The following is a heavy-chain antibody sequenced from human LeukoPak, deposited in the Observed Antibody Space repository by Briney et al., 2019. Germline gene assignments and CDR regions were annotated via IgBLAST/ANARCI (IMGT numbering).Heavy chain of an antibody. CDR2: IIPIFGTA. J-gene: IGHJ5*02. D-gene: IGHD2-15*01. Sequence: SVKVSCKASGGTFSSYAISWVRQAPGQGLEWMGGIIPIFGTANYAQKFQGRVTITADESTSTAYMELSSLRSEDTAVYYCARDNRYCNGGYCSNWFDPWGQGTLVTVSS. CDR1: GGTFSSYA. CDR3: ARDNRYCNGGYCSNWFDP. V-gene: IGHV1-69*01.